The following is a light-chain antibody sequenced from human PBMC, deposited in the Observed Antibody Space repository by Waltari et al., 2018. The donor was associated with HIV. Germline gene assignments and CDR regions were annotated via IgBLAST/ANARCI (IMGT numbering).Light chain of an antibody. CDR1: SGDVGGYNY. CDR2: DVS. CDR3: CSYAGSYTRV. J-gene: IGLJ3*02. Sequence: QSALTQPRSVSGSPGQSVTISCTGTSGDVGGYNYVPCYQHPPDKAPKLMIYDVSKRPSGVPDRFSGSKSGNTASLTISGLQAEDEADYYCCSYAGSYTRVFGGGTKLTVL. V-gene: IGLV2-11*01.